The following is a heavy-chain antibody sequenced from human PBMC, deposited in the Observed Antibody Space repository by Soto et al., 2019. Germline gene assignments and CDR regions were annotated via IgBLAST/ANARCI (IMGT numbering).Heavy chain of an antibody. V-gene: IGHV4-30-2*01. CDR3: ARAVYDSSGYYPDYYGMDV. D-gene: IGHD3-22*01. CDR2: IYHSGST. CDR1: GGSISSGGYS. J-gene: IGHJ6*02. Sequence: SETLSLTCAVSGGSISSGGYSWSWIRQPPGKGLEWIGYIYHSGSTYYNPSLKSRVTISVDRSKNQFSLKLSSVTAADTAVYYCARAVYDSSGYYPDYYGMDVWGQGTTVTVSS.